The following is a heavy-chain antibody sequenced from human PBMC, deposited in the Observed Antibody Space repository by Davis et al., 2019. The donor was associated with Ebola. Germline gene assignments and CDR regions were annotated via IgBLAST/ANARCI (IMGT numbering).Heavy chain of an antibody. J-gene: IGHJ6*04. CDR2: ISSSSSTI. CDR3: ARVWANYYYYGMDV. D-gene: IGHD1-26*01. CDR1: GFTFSSYS. Sequence: GESLKISCAASGFTFSSYSMNWVRQAPGKGLEWVSYISSSSSTIYYADSVKGRFTISRDNAKNTLYLQMNSLRAEDTAVYYCARVWANYYYYGMDVWGKGTTVTVSS. V-gene: IGHV3-48*04.